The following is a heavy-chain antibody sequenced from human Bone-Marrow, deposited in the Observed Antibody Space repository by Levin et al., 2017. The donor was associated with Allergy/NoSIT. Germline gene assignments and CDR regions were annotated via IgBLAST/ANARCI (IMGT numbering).Heavy chain of an antibody. V-gene: IGHV3-30*03. CDR1: GFALGGFG. CDR2: ISFDGKNK. CDR3: ARDLSYSYYVPGY. D-gene: IGHD4-11*01. J-gene: IGHJ4*02. Sequence: GESLKISCVASGFALGGFGMHWVRHTAGKGLEWLSFISFDGKNKEYLDSVKGRFTISRDNSRNTLYLQMDSLNTGDTGLYFCARDLSYSYYVPGYWGQGTLVTVSS.